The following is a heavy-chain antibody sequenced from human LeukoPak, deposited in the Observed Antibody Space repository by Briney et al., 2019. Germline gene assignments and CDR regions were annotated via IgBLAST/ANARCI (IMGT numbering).Heavy chain of an antibody. CDR2: INGGGGNR. CDR3: GKAEAGTYYFDY. J-gene: IGHJ4*02. Sequence: GGSLRLSCAASGFIFRNYAMRWVRQAPGKGLEWVSAINGGGGNRFYADSVKGRFTISRDNSKNTLYLQMSSLRVEDTAVYYCGKAEAGTYYFDYWGQGTLVTVSS. D-gene: IGHD6-19*01. CDR1: GFIFRNYA. V-gene: IGHV3-23*01.